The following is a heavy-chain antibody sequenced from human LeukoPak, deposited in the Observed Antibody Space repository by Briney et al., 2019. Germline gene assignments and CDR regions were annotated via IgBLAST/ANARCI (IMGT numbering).Heavy chain of an antibody. V-gene: IGHV1-69*13. D-gene: IGHD3-22*01. CDR1: GGTFTSYA. CDR2: IIPIFGTA. Sequence: SVKVSCKASGGTFTSYAISWVRQAPGQGLEWMGGIIPIFGTANYAQKFQGRVTITADESTGTAYMELSSLRSEDTAVYYCARGDWGSSGYYSYPSDAFDIWGQGRMVTVSS. J-gene: IGHJ3*02. CDR3: ARGDWGSSGYYSYPSDAFDI.